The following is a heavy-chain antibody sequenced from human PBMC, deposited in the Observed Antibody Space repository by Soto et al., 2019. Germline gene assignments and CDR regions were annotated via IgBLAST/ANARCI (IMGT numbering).Heavy chain of an antibody. CDR1: GYSVTSSDYY. CDR2: MFYSGLT. CDR3: APLSVSLSGPYGIHV. D-gene: IGHD2-15*01. Sequence: NPSETLPTCSVSGYSVTSSDYYWAWIRQPPGKGLEWIGSMFYSGLTYYNPSLKSRVTLSVDTSKNQFSVRLNSVTAADTAVYYCAPLSVSLSGPYGIHVWGQGTTVTVSS. V-gene: IGHV4-39*01. J-gene: IGHJ6*02.